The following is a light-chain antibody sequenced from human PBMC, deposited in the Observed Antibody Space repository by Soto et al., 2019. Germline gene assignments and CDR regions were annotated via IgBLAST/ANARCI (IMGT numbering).Light chain of an antibody. V-gene: IGKV3-20*01. J-gene: IGKJ4*01. CDR2: GAS. Sequence: EIVLTQSPGTLSLSPGERATLSCRASQSFNSIYLAWYQQKPGQAPRLLIYGASSRATGIPDRFSGSGSGTDFTLTISRLEPEDFAVYYCQQYFSTPFTFGGGTKVEI. CDR3: QQYFSTPFT. CDR1: QSFNSIY.